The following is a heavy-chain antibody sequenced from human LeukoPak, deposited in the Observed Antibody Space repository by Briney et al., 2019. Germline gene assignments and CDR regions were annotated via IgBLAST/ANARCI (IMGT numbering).Heavy chain of an antibody. Sequence: SETLSLTCTVSGGSISSYYWSWIRQPPGKGLEWIGYIHHSGSTNYSPSLKSRLTISVDTSKNQFSLKLTSVTAADTAVYYCARDTYYYDSSGYMSLDYWGQGTLVTVSS. D-gene: IGHD3-22*01. CDR2: IHHSGST. CDR1: GGSISSYY. J-gene: IGHJ4*02. CDR3: ARDTYYYDSSGYMSLDY. V-gene: IGHV4-59*12.